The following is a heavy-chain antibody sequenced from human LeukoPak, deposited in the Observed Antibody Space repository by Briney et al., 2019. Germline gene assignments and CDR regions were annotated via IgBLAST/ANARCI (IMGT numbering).Heavy chain of an antibody. CDR1: GYTFTSYG. Sequence: ASVKVSCKASGYTFTSYGISWVRQAPGQGLEWMGWISAYNGNTNYAQKLQGRVTMTTDTSTSTAYMELRSLRSDDTAVYYCARDLEPYCSSTSCYTGAFDIWGQGTMVTVSS. CDR2: ISAYNGNT. V-gene: IGHV1-18*01. D-gene: IGHD2-2*02. CDR3: ARDLEPYCSSTSCYTGAFDI. J-gene: IGHJ3*02.